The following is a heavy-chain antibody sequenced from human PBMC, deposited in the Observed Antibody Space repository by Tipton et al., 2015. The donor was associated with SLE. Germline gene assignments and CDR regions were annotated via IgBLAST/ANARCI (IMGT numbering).Heavy chain of an antibody. CDR3: ASGEVDTAMDDAFDI. V-gene: IGHV4-4*09. CDR2: IYTSGST. J-gene: IGHJ3*02. D-gene: IGHD5-18*01. CDR1: GGSISSYY. Sequence: TLSLTCTVSGGSISSYYWSWIRQPPGKGLEWIGYIYTSGSTNYNPSLKSRVTISVDTSKNQFSLKLSSVTAADTAVYYCASGEVDTAMDDAFDIWGQGTMVTVSS.